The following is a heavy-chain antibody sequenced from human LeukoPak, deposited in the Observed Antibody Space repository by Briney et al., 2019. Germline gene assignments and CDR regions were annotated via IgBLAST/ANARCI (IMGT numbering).Heavy chain of an antibody. J-gene: IGHJ4*02. D-gene: IGHD5-24*01. Sequence: KTGGSLRLSCAASGFIFSTYSMNWVRQAPGKGLEWVSSIRDSGTYIFYADSVKGRFTISRDNAKNSLYLQMNSLRAEDTAVYYCARGDGYNFFDYWGQGTLVTVSS. CDR2: IRDSGTYI. CDR3: ARGDGYNFFDY. CDR1: GFIFSTYS. V-gene: IGHV3-21*01.